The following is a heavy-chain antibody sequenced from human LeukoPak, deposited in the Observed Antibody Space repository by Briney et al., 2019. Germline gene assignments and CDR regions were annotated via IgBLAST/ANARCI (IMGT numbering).Heavy chain of an antibody. D-gene: IGHD3-3*01. CDR1: GYTFTGYY. Sequence: ASVKVSCKASGYTFTGYYMHWVRHAPGQGLEWMGWINPNSGGTNYAQKFQGRVTMTRDTSISTAYMELSRLRSDDTAVYYCARGKYYDFWSGYYKDYWGQGTLVTVSS. J-gene: IGHJ4*02. CDR2: INPNSGGT. V-gene: IGHV1-2*02. CDR3: ARGKYYDFWSGYYKDY.